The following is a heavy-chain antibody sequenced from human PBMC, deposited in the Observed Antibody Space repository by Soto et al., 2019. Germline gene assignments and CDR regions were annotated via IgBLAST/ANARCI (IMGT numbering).Heavy chain of an antibody. CDR2: IIPVFGRA. CDR3: ILDCTSMSCYGYLGVDV. Sequence: QVHLVQSGAEVKKPGSSVKVSCKASGGTFSSFLMGWVRQAPGQGLEWMGGIIPVFGRATYAQKFQGRVSITADESTSTVYMELSGLKTEDTAVYYCILDCTSMSCYGYLGVDVWGQGTTVTVSS. J-gene: IGHJ6*02. D-gene: IGHD2-2*01. V-gene: IGHV1-69*01. CDR1: GGTFSSFL.